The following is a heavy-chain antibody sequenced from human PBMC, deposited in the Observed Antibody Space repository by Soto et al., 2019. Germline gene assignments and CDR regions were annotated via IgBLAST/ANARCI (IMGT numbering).Heavy chain of an antibody. Sequence: PSETLCLTCTVFGGYIIGVGYSWTWIRQHPGKGLEWIGYIYYSGSTYYNPSLKSRVTKSVDTSRNQFSLKLSFVAAADTAVYYCARNGLSAAADFDCWGQGALVTVSS. CDR1: GGYIIGVGYS. CDR2: IYYSGST. V-gene: IGHV4-61*08. J-gene: IGHJ4*02. D-gene: IGHD2-2*01. CDR3: ARNGLSAAADFDC.